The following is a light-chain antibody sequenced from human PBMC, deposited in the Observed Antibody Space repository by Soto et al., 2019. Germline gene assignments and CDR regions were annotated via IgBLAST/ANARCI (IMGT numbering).Light chain of an antibody. CDR2: GNN. Sequence: QSALTQSPSVSGAPGQRVSISCTGTSSNIGAGFDVHWYQQLPATAPKLLIYGNNNRPSGVPDRFSGSKSGTSASLAITGLQAEDEADYYRQSYDTNLSGGSVLRTGTKVTLL. CDR1: SSNIGAGFD. V-gene: IGLV1-40*01. J-gene: IGLJ1*01. CDR3: QSYDTNLSGGSV.